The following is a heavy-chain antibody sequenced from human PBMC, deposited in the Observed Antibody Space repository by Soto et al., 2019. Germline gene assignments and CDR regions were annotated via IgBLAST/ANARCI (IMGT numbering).Heavy chain of an antibody. CDR1: GYTFTSYA. J-gene: IGHJ6*02. V-gene: IGHV1-3*01. CDR3: ATGGESLQNYYYGMDV. CDR2: INAGNGNT. D-gene: IGHD4-17*01. Sequence: ASVKVSCKASGYTFTSYAMHWVRQAPGQRLEWMGWINAGNGNTKYSQKFQGRVTITRDTSTDTAYMELSSLRSEDTAVYYCATGGESLQNYYYGMDVWGQGTTVTVSS.